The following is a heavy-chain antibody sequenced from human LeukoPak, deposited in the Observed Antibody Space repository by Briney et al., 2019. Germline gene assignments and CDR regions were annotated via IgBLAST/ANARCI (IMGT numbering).Heavy chain of an antibody. CDR2: IYYRGST. CDR1: GGSISSSSYY. D-gene: IGHD3-10*01. V-gene: IGHV4-39*07. J-gene: IGHJ5*02. Sequence: SETLSLTCTVSGGSISSSSYYWGWIRQPPGKGLEWIGSIYYRGSTYYNPSLKSRVTISVDTSKNQFSLKLSSVTAADTAVYYCARDYGFYYYGSGTNVALENWFDPWGQGTLVTVSS. CDR3: ARDYGFYYYGSGTNVALENWFDP.